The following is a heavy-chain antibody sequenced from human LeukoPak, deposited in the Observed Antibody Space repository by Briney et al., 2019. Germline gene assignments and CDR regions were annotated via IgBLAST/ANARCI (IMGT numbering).Heavy chain of an antibody. CDR1: GYTFTSYY. CDR2: INPSGGST. Sequence: ASVKASCKASGYTFTSYYMHWVRQAPGQGLEWMGIINPSGGSTSYAQKLQGRVTMTRDTSTSTVYMELSSLRSEDTAVYYCARNDLGDYYYYGMDVWGQGTTVTVSS. D-gene: IGHD4-17*01. CDR3: ARNDLGDYYYYGMDV. V-gene: IGHV1-46*01. J-gene: IGHJ6*02.